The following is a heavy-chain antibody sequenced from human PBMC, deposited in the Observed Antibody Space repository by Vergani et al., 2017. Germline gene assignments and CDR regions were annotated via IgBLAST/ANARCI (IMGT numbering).Heavy chain of an antibody. D-gene: IGHD6-6*01. J-gene: IGHJ4*02. CDR3: ARDPGLGVIAARXPDY. Sequence: VQLVESGGGVVQPGRSLRLSCAASGFTFSSYGMHWVRQAPGKGLEWVAVIWYDGSNKYYADSVKGRFTISRDNSKDTLYLQMNSLRCEDTAVYYCARDPGLGVIAARXPDYWGQGTLVTVSS. CDR1: GFTFSSYG. CDR2: IWYDGSNK. V-gene: IGHV3-33*01.